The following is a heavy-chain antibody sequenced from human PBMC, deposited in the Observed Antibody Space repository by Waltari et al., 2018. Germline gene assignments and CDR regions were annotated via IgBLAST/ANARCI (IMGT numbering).Heavy chain of an antibody. CDR1: GFSIRGGFY. Sequence: QVQLQESGPGLVKPSETLSLTCSVSGFSIRGGFYWNWIRQPPGKGPEYIGSVYYSGASYYNPSLQSRVIISVDTSKNQFSLRLSSVTAADTAVYYCATRTVTNDYWGQGILVTVSS. D-gene: IGHD4-4*01. V-gene: IGHV4-38-2*02. CDR3: ATRTVTNDY. CDR2: VYYSGAS. J-gene: IGHJ4*02.